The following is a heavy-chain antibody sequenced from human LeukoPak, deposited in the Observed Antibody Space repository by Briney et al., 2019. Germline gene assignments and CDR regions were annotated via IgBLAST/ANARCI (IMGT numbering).Heavy chain of an antibody. Sequence: GGSLRLSCAASGFSFSSCWMHWVRQAPGKGLVWVARISPDGSSALSADSVRGRFTTSRDNADNTLYLQLNSLRAEDTAVYYCARVSFCPRCHFDYWGQGTLVTVSS. V-gene: IGHV3-74*03. CDR3: ARVSFCPRCHFDY. CDR1: GFSFSSCW. J-gene: IGHJ4*02. CDR2: ISPDGSSA. D-gene: IGHD2/OR15-2a*01.